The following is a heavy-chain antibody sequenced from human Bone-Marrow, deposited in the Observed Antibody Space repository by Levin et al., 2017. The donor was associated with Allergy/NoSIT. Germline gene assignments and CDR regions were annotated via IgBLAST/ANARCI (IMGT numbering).Heavy chain of an antibody. J-gene: IGHJ4*02. V-gene: IGHV4-39*07. Sequence: PSETLSLTCTVSGGSISSSSYYWGWIRQPPGKGLEWIGSIYYSGSTYYNPSLKSRVTISVDTSKNQFSLKLSSVTAADTAVYYCARDGGGYYYVWGYWGQGTLVTVSS. CDR1: GGSISSSSYY. CDR2: IYYSGST. CDR3: ARDGGGYYYVWGY. D-gene: IGHD3-10*02.